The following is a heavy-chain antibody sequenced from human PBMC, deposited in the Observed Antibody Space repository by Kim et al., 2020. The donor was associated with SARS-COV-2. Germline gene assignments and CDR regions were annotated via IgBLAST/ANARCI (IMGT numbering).Heavy chain of an antibody. V-gene: IGHV1-2*02. Sequence: ASVKVSCKASGYTFTGYHMHWVRQAPGQGLEWMGWINPNSGGTNYAQKFQGRVTMTRDTSISKDYMELSSLRADDTAVYYCARTFSVDYYYGMDVWGQGTTVTVSS. CDR2: INPNSGGT. J-gene: IGHJ6*02. CDR1: GYTFTGYH. CDR3: ARTFSVDYYYGMDV.